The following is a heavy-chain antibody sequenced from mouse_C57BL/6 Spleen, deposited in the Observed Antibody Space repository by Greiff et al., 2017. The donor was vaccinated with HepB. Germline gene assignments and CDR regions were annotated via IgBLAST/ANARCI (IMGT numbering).Heavy chain of an antibody. CDR3: ARDRGGGITTVGAMDY. CDR2: ISYDGSN. J-gene: IGHJ4*01. CDR1: GYSITSGYY. V-gene: IGHV3-6*01. D-gene: IGHD1-1*01. Sequence: EVKLLESGPGLVKPSQSLSLTCSVTGYSITSGYYWNWIRQFPGNKLAWMGYISYDGSNNYNPSLKNRIPITRDTSKNQFFLKLNSVTTEDTATYYCARDRGGGITTVGAMDYWGQGTSVTVSS.